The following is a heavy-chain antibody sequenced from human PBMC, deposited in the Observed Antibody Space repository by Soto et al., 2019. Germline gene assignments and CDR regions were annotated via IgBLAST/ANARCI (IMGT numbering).Heavy chain of an antibody. CDR1: GFSLSTSGVG. D-gene: IGHD6-6*01. V-gene: IGHV2-70*01. Sequence: ASGPTLVNPTQTLTLTCTFSGFSLSTSGVGVGWIRQPPGKALEWLALIDWDDDKYYSPPLKTRLTISKDTSKNQVVLTMTNMDPVDTATYYCARMNLEQLVLDYWGQGTLVTVSS. CDR2: IDWDDDK. CDR3: ARMNLEQLVLDY. J-gene: IGHJ4*02.